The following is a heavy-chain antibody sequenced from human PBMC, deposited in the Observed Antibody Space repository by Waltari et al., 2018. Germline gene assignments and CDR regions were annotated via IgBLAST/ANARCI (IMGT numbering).Heavy chain of an antibody. V-gene: IGHV3-23*01. Sequence: EVNLLESGGGLVQTGDSGRLSCAGSGFTFSDYGMNRVRQAQGQGLEWIAGITFSSSTLYYAESVKGRFTISRDNSANILYLQMNSVRAEDTAVYYCAKDVSTVSTFFDYWGQGTLVTVSS. CDR1: GFTFSDYG. D-gene: IGHD4-4*01. CDR2: ITFSSSTL. J-gene: IGHJ4*02. CDR3: AKDVSTVSTFFDY.